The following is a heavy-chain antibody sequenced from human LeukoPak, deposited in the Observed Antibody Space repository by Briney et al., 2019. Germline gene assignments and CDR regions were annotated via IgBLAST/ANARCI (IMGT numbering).Heavy chain of an antibody. CDR1: GFTFSSYS. CDR2: ISSSSSYI. CDR3: ARAGDIVVVVAETGFDY. V-gene: IGHV3-21*01. D-gene: IGHD2-15*01. Sequence: GGSLRLSCAASGFTFSSYSMNWVRQAPGKGPEWVSSISSSSSYIYYADSVKGRFTISRDNAKNSLYLQMNSLRAEDTAVYYCARAGDIVVVVAETGFDYWGQGTLVTVSS. J-gene: IGHJ4*02.